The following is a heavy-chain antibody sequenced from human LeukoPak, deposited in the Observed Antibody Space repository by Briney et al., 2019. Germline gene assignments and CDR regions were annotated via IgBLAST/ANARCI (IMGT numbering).Heavy chain of an antibody. D-gene: IGHD4-23*01. CDR1: GFTFSSYG. Sequence: PGGSLRLSCAASGFTFSSYGMNWVRQAPGKGLEWVSYISSSSVTIYYADSVKGRFTISRDNAKNSLYLQMNSLRAEDTAVYYCARDPWSTVVTTSFYFDYWGQGTLVTVSS. CDR3: ARDPWSTVVTTSFYFDY. V-gene: IGHV3-48*01. J-gene: IGHJ4*02. CDR2: ISSSSVTI.